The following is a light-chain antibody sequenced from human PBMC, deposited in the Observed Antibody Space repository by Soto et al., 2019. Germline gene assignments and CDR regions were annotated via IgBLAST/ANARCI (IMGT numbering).Light chain of an antibody. V-gene: IGLV1-44*01. CDR2: NNN. CDR1: RSNIGINA. J-gene: IGLJ3*02. CDR3: ATWDDSLNARGV. Sequence: QSVLTQPPSASGTPGQRVTISCSGSRSNIGINAVTLYQQFPGTAPKLLIYNNNQRPSGVPDRFSGSKSGTSASLAISGLQSEDEADYYCATWDDSLNARGVFGGGTKVTVL.